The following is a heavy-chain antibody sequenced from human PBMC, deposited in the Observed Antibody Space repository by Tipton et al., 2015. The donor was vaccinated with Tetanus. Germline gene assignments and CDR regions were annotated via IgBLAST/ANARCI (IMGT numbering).Heavy chain of an antibody. Sequence: TLSLTCSVSGDSINSGDYYWSWIRQPPGKGLEWIGYIYYSGSTYYNPSLKSRVTISVDTSENQLSLKLRSVTAADTALYYCARGLDQYKSGNYWGQGTLVTVSS. V-gene: IGHV4-30-4*01. CDR1: GDSINSGDYY. CDR3: ARGLDQYKSGNY. D-gene: IGHD1-1*01. J-gene: IGHJ4*02. CDR2: IYYSGST.